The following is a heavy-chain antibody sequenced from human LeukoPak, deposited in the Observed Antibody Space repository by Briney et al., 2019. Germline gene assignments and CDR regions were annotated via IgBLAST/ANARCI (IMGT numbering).Heavy chain of an antibody. CDR1: GFTFSTYG. CDR2: TWSDGNNK. CDR3: VKERGPFDAFDI. V-gene: IGHV3-33*06. Sequence: GRSLRLSCAATGFTFSTYGMHWVRQAPGKGLEWVAVTWSDGNNKFYADSVKGRFTFSRDNSRNTLSLQMNSLRAEDTAVYYCVKERGPFDAFDIWGQGTMVTVSS. J-gene: IGHJ3*02.